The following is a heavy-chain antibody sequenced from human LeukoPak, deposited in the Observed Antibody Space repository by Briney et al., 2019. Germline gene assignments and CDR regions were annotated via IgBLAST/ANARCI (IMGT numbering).Heavy chain of an antibody. V-gene: IGHV1-69*05. J-gene: IGHJ6*03. CDR1: GGTFSSYA. CDR2: IIPIFGTA. D-gene: IGHD2-2*02. CDR3: ARGPYCSSTSCYKNLDYYYYYMDV. Sequence: SVKVSCKASGGTFSSYAISWVRQAPGQGLEWMGGIIPIFGTANYAQKFQGRVTITTDESTSTAYMELSSLRSEDTAVYYCARGPYCSSTSCYKNLDYYYYYMDVWGKGTTVTVSS.